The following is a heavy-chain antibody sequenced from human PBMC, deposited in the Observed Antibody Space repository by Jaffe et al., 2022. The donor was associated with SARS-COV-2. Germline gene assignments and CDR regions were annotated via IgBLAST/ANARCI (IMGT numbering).Heavy chain of an antibody. CDR2: IYTSGST. CDR3: ARTYYYDTSGYYYPHTWFDP. V-gene: IGHV4-61*02. D-gene: IGHD3-22*01. Sequence: QVQLQESGPGLVKPSQTLSLTCTVSGGSISSDNYDWSWIRQPAGKGLEWIGRIYTSGSTNYNPSLKSRVTISVDTSRNQFSLKLSSVTAADTAVYYCARTYYYDTSGYYYPHTWFDPWGQGTLVTVSS. J-gene: IGHJ5*02. CDR1: GGSISSDNYD.